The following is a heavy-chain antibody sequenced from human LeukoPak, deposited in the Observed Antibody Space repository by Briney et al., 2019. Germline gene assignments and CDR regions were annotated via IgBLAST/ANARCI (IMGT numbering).Heavy chain of an antibody. Sequence: PGGSLRLSCAASGFTFSSYWMHWVRQAPGKGLVWVSRINSDGSTTTYAGSMKGRFTISRDNAKNTLYLQMNSLRAEDTAVYYCAVKWTYDGFDIWGQGTMVTVCS. D-gene: IGHD1-26*01. CDR1: GFTFSSYW. CDR2: INSDGSTT. J-gene: IGHJ3*02. CDR3: AVKWTYDGFDI. V-gene: IGHV3-74*01.